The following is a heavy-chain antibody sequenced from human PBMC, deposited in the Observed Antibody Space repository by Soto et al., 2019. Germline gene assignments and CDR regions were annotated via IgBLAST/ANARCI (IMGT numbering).Heavy chain of an antibody. CDR1: GGSISSSNW. CDR3: ARVVVVTFGGVIVARYFDL. J-gene: IGHJ2*01. CDR2: IYHSGST. D-gene: IGHD3-16*02. V-gene: IGHV4-4*02. Sequence: TLSLTCAVSGGSISSSNWWSWVRQPPGKGLEWIGEIYHSGSTNYNPSLKSRVTISVDKSKNQFSLKLSSVTAADTAVYYCARVVVVTFGGVIVARYFDLWGRGTLVTVS.